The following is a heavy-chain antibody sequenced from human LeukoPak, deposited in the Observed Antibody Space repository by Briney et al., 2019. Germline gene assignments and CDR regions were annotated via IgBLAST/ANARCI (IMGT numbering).Heavy chain of an antibody. V-gene: IGHV3-33*01. Sequence: PGGSLRLSCAASGFTFSSFGMHWVRQAPGKGLEWVAVIWYDGGHKYYADSVKGRFSISRDNSKNTLYLQMNSLRAEDTAVFYCARNARDSVFDLWGQGTMVTVSS. CDR1: GFTFSSFG. CDR3: ARNARDSVFDL. J-gene: IGHJ3*01. CDR2: IWYDGGHK.